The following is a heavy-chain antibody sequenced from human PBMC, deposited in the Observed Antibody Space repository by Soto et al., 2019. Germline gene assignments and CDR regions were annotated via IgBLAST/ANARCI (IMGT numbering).Heavy chain of an antibody. Sequence: ASVKVSCKASGVTFSSYAISWVRQAPGQGLEWMGGIIPIFGTANYAQKFQGRVTITADKSTSTAYMELSSLRSEDTAVYYCARVGASSPWLAYNWFDPWGQGTLVTVSS. CDR2: IIPIFGTA. V-gene: IGHV1-69*06. CDR3: ARVGASSPWLAYNWFDP. CDR1: GVTFSSYA. J-gene: IGHJ5*02. D-gene: IGHD6-19*01.